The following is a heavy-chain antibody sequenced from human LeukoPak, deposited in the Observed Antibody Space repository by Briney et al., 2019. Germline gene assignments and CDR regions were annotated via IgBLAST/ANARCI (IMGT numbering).Heavy chain of an antibody. CDR1: GGSISSYY. J-gene: IGHJ5*02. CDR2: FYYSGNT. D-gene: IGHD4-23*01. CDR3: ARDAPIDYGGNSNWFDP. Sequence: SETLSLTCTVSGGSISSYYWSWIRQPPGKGLEWIGYFYYSGNTNYNPSLYSRVTISVDTSKNQFSLKLSSVTAADTAVYYCARDAPIDYGGNSNWFDPWGQGTLVTVSS. V-gene: IGHV4-59*12.